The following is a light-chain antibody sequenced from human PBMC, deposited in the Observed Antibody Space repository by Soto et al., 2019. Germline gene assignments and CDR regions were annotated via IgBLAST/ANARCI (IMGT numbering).Light chain of an antibody. Sequence: DIQMTQSPSSLSVSVGDRVTITCRASQTISSFLNWYQQKPGRAPKLLIYASSNLQSGVPSRFSGSGSGTDFTLTISSLQPEDFATYYCRQSYSTPYTVGQGTKLEIK. J-gene: IGKJ2*01. CDR3: RQSYSTPYT. CDR1: QTISSF. CDR2: ASS. V-gene: IGKV1-39*01.